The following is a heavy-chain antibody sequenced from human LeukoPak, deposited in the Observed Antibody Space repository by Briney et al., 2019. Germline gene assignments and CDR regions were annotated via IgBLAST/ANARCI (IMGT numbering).Heavy chain of an antibody. Sequence: SETLSLTCTVSRDSFIDYYWSWIRPPAGKGLEWIGRTYSSGTTHYNPSLKSRVTISVDRSTEQFSLKLTSVTAAHTAVYYFVRGGGPDSSGYTDFDYWGQGTLVTVSS. V-gene: IGHV4-4*07. CDR2: TYSSGTT. CDR1: RDSFIDYY. CDR3: VRGGGPDSSGYTDFDY. J-gene: IGHJ4*02. D-gene: IGHD3-22*01.